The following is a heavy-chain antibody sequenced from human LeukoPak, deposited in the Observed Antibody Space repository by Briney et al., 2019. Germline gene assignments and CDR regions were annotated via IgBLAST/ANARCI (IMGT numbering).Heavy chain of an antibody. J-gene: IGHJ4*02. V-gene: IGHV4-34*01. Sequence: SETLSLACAVYGRSFSGYYWGWVRQPPGEGLEWIGEINHSGSTNYNPSLKSRVTISVDTSKNQLSLKLSSVTAADTAVYYCARGQDVTYYFDYWGQGTLVTVSS. D-gene: IGHD3-16*01. CDR1: GRSFSGYY. CDR2: INHSGST. CDR3: ARGQDVTYYFDY.